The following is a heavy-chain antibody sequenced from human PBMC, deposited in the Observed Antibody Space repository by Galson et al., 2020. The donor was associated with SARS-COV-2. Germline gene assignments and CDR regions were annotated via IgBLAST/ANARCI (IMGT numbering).Heavy chain of an antibody. V-gene: IGHV4-59*01. CDR2: IYYSGST. Sequence: ASETLSLTCTVSGGSISSYYWSWIRQPPGKGLEWIGYIYYSGSTNYNPSLKNRVTISVDTSKNQFSLKLSSVTAADTAVYYCARALYYYDSSGYGINWVDPWGQGTLVTVSS. CDR1: GGSISSYY. D-gene: IGHD3-22*01. J-gene: IGHJ5*02. CDR3: ARALYYYDSSGYGINWVDP.